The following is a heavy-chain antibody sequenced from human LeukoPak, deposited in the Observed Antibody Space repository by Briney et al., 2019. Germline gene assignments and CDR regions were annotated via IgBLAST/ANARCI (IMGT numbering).Heavy chain of an antibody. V-gene: IGHV1-69*05. Sequence: ASVKVSCKASGYTFTSYGISWVRQAPGQGLEWMGGIIPIFGTANYAQKFQGRVTITTDESTSTAYMELSSLRSEDTAVYYCVRVPRAAGTAGWFDPWGQGTLVTVSS. CDR3: VRVPRAAGTAGWFDP. CDR1: GYTFTSYG. J-gene: IGHJ5*02. D-gene: IGHD6-13*01. CDR2: IIPIFGTA.